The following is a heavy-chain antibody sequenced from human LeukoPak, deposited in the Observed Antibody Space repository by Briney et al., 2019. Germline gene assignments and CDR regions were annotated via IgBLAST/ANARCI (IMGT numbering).Heavy chain of an antibody. CDR3: ARERMDSSSWYDWFDP. D-gene: IGHD6-13*01. J-gene: IGHJ5*02. CDR2: IYYSGST. Sequence: TASETLSLTCTVSGGSISSYYWSWIRQPPGKGLEWIGYIYYSGSTNYNPSLKSRVTISVDTSKNQFSLKLSSVTAADTAVYYCARERMDSSSWYDWFDPWGQGTLVTVSS. V-gene: IGHV4-59*12. CDR1: GGSISSYY.